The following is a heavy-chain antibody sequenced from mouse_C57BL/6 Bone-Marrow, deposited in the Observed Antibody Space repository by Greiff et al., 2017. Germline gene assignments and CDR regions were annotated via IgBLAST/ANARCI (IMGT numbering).Heavy chain of an antibody. CDR2: IYPRSGNT. CDR3: ARSGYYCGSSYCALDY. V-gene: IGHV1-81*01. CDR1: GYTFTSYG. D-gene: IGHD1-1*01. J-gene: IGHJ4*01. Sequence: QVQLQQSGAELARPGASVKLSCKASGYTFTSYGISWVKQRPGQGLEWIGEIYPRSGNTNYNEKFKGKATLTADTSSSTAYMELRSLTSEDSAVYFCARSGYYCGSSYCALDYWGQGTTVTVSS.